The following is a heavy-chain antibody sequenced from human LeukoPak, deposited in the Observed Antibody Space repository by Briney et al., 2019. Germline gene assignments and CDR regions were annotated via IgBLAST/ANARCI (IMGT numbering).Heavy chain of an antibody. D-gene: IGHD7-27*01. CDR1: GYTFTYYY. CDR3: ARTLNWGSGRGLPNDAFDI. J-gene: IGHJ3*02. Sequence: ASVKVSCKASGYTFTYYYIHWVRQVPGQGLEWMGWINPNGGGTHYARKFQGWVTMTRDTSINTVHMELSRLRSDDTAVYYCARTLNWGSGRGLPNDAFDIWGQGTMVTVSS. V-gene: IGHV1-2*04. CDR2: INPNGGGT.